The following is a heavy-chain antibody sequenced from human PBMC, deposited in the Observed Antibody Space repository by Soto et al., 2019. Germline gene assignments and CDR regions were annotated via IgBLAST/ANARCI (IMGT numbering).Heavy chain of an antibody. CDR3: ARRERYYGSPGWFDP. CDR2: VYYNENT. V-gene: IGHV4-39*01. J-gene: IGHJ5*01. CDR1: GASINNFAYY. D-gene: IGHD3-10*01. Sequence: LSLTCSVSGASINNFAYYWGWIRQPPGKGLEWIGTVYYNENTYYNPSLRSRVAISVDTAKNQFSLNLRSVTAADTAVYFCARRERYYGSPGWFDPWGQGTLVTVSS.